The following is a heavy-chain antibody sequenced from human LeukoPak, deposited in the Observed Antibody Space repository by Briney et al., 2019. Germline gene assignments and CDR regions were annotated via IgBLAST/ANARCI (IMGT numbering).Heavy chain of an antibody. V-gene: IGHV4-34*01. CDR2: INHSGST. D-gene: IGHD6-6*01. Sequence: SATLSLTCAVYGGSFSGYYWSWIRQPPGKGLEWIGEINHSGSTNYNPSLKSRVTISVDTSKNQFSLKLSSVTAADTAVYYCARVVAARPGGLIDYWGQGTLVTVSS. CDR3: ARVVAARPGGLIDY. CDR1: GGSFSGYY. J-gene: IGHJ4*02.